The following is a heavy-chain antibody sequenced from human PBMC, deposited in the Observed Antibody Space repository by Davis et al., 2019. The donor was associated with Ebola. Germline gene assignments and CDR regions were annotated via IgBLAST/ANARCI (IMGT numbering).Heavy chain of an antibody. D-gene: IGHD2-15*01. V-gene: IGHV4-38-2*02. CDR1: GFSISSGYY. J-gene: IGHJ4*02. CDR3: AREGVVAATRFDY. Sequence: SETLSLTCTVSGFSISSGYYWGWIRQPPGKGLECIGIIYHSGTTYYNPSLKSRVTMSVDTSTNQFSLKLSSVTAADTAVYYCAREGVVAATRFDYWGQGTLVTVSS. CDR2: IYHSGTT.